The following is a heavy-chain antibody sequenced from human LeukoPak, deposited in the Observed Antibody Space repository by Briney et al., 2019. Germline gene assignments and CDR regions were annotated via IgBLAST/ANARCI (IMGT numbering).Heavy chain of an antibody. Sequence: GGSLRLSCAASGFTFSDCYMSWIRQAPGKGLEWVSYISSSGSTIYYADSVKGRFTISRDNAKNSLYLQMNSLRAEDTAVYYCARDRYYYDSSGYYSDYWGQGTLVTVSS. CDR1: GFTFSDCY. J-gene: IGHJ4*02. D-gene: IGHD3-22*01. CDR3: ARDRYYYDSSGYYSDY. V-gene: IGHV3-11*01. CDR2: ISSSGSTI.